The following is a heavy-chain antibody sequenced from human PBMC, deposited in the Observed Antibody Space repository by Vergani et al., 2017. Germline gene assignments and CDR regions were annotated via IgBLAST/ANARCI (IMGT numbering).Heavy chain of an antibody. V-gene: IGHV3-9*01. Sequence: EVQLVESGGGLVQPGRSLRLSCAASGFTFDDYAMHWVRQAPGKGLEWVSGISWNSGSIGYADSVKGRFTISRDNAKNSLYLQMNSLRAEDTALYYCAKELTGAFDYWGHGTLVTVSS. CDR2: ISWNSGSI. CDR1: GFTFDDYA. CDR3: AKELTGAFDY. D-gene: IGHD7-27*01. J-gene: IGHJ4*01.